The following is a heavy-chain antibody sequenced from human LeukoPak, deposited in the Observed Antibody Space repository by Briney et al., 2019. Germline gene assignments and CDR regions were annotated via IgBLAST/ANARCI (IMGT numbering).Heavy chain of an antibody. V-gene: IGHV1-2*02. Sequence: ASVKVSCKASGYTFTGYYMHWVRQAPGQGLEWMGWINPNSGGTNYAQKFQGRVTMTRDTSIRTAYMELSRLRSDDTAVYYCARNPRFGELAWFDPWGQGTLVTVSS. J-gene: IGHJ5*02. CDR3: ARNPRFGELAWFDP. CDR2: INPNSGGT. D-gene: IGHD3-10*01. CDR1: GYTFTGYY.